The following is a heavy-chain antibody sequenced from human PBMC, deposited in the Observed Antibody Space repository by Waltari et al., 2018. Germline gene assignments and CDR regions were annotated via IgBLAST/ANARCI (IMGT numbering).Heavy chain of an antibody. Sequence: QVQLVQSGAEVKTPGASVKVSCTVSGYPLTELTMPWVRPAPGKGLEWMGGFDPEDGETIYAQKFQGRVTMTEDTSTDTAYMELSSLRSEDTAVYYCATAPIVGATDWEYWGQGTLVTVSS. J-gene: IGHJ4*02. CDR3: ATAPIVGATDWEY. D-gene: IGHD1-26*01. CDR1: GYPLTELT. CDR2: FDPEDGET. V-gene: IGHV1-24*01.